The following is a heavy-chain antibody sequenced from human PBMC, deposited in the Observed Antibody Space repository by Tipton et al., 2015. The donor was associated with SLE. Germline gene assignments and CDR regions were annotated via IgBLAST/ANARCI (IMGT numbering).Heavy chain of an antibody. Sequence: QLVQSGAEVKKPGESLKISCMVSGYSFTKYWIGWVRQMPGKGLEWIGYIYYSGSAFYNPSLKSRVTMSVDTSKNQFFMRLSSATAADTAVYYCAREVITITDSDAFDIWGQGTMVTVSS. CDR2: IYYSGSA. D-gene: IGHD2-21*01. CDR3: AREVITITDSDAFDI. J-gene: IGHJ3*02. CDR1: GYSFTKYW. V-gene: IGHV5-51*06.